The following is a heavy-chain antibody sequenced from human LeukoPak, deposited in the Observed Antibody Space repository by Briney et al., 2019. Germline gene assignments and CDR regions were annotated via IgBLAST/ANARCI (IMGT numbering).Heavy chain of an antibody. V-gene: IGHV1-69*05. CDR1: GGTFISYA. Sequence: SVKVSCKASGGTFISYAISWVRQAPGQGLEWMGRIIPIFGTANYAQKFRGRVTITTDESTSTAYMELSSLRSEDTAVYYCARVHTPGRDAFDIWGQGTMVTVSS. J-gene: IGHJ3*02. CDR3: ARVHTPGRDAFDI. CDR2: IIPIFGTA. D-gene: IGHD2-2*02.